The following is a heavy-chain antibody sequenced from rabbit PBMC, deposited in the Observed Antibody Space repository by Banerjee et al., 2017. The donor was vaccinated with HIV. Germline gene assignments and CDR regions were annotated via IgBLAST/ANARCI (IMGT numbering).Heavy chain of an antibody. CDR3: ARGAGYGGYGYAYYFDL. Sequence: ESGGDLVKPEGSLTLTCTASGFSFSNKYVMCWVRQAPGKGLEWIACINTSSGNTVCATWAKGRFTISKTSSTTVTLQMTSLTDADTATYFCARGAGYGGYGYAYYFDLGGPVTLVTVS. CDR2: INTSSGNT. D-gene: IGHD6-1*01. CDR1: GFSFSNKYV. J-gene: IGHJ4*01. V-gene: IGHV1S45*01.